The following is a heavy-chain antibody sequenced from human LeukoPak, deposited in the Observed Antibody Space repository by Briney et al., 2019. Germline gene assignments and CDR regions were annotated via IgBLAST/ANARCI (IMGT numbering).Heavy chain of an antibody. CDR2: IYYSGST. D-gene: IGHD6-6*01. V-gene: IGHV4-39*07. Sequence: GSLRLSCAASGFTFSSYWMSWIRQPPGKGLEWIGSIYYSGSTYYNPSLKSRVTISVDTSKNQFSLKLSSVTAADTAVYYCARESGYSSSSVDYWGQGTLVTVSS. CDR3: ARESGYSSSSVDY. J-gene: IGHJ4*02. CDR1: GFTFSSYW.